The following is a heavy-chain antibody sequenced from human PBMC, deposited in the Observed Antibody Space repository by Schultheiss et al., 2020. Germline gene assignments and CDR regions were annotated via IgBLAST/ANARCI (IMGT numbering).Heavy chain of an antibody. Sequence: SETLSLTCAVYGGSFSGYYWSWIRQPPGKGLEWIGEINHSGSTNYNPSLKSRVTISVDTSKNQFSLKLSSVTAADTAVYYCARDRGPYYDISSWFDPWGQGTLVTVSS. V-gene: IGHV4-34*01. J-gene: IGHJ5*02. CDR3: ARDRGPYYDISSWFDP. D-gene: IGHD3-9*01. CDR1: GGSFSGYY. CDR2: INHSGST.